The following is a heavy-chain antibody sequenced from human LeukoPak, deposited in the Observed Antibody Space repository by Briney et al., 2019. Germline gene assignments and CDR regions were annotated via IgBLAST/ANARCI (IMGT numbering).Heavy chain of an antibody. V-gene: IGHV3-21*01. D-gene: IGHD3-22*01. J-gene: IGHJ3*02. CDR3: ARDRSQGWDNSGYYPDALIM. Sequence: GGSLRLSCAASGFTFNTYTMNWIRQAPGKGLEWVSSISSGSGYIYYADSVKGRFTISRDNAKNSLYLQMNSLRAEDTAVYYCARDRSQGWDNSGYYPDALIMWGQGTLVSVSS. CDR2: ISSGSGYI. CDR1: GFTFNTYT.